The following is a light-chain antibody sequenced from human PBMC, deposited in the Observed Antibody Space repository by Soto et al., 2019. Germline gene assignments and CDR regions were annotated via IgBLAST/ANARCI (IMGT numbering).Light chain of an antibody. CDR1: SSDVGLYDY. J-gene: IGLJ1*01. CDR3: SSYTSDSSYV. Sequence: QSALAQPASVSGSHGQSITISCTGTSSDVGLYDYVSWYQQHPGKAPQLMIYAVSNRPSGVSNRFSASKSGNTASLFISGLQAEDEADYYCSSYTSDSSYVFGSGTKVTVL. V-gene: IGLV2-14*01. CDR2: AVS.